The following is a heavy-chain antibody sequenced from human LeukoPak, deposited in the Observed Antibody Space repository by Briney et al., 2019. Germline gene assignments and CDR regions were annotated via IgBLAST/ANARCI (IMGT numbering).Heavy chain of an antibody. CDR1: GFTFSSYS. CDR3: ARDPAYDGYYFDY. CDR2: ISNSGDTI. V-gene: IGHV3-48*02. Sequence: GGSLRLSCAASGFTFSSYSMNWVRQAPGQGLEWVSYISNSGDTIYYADSVRGRFTISRDNAKNSLYLQMNSLRDEDTAVYYWARDPAYDGYYFDYWGEGTLVTVSS. J-gene: IGHJ4*02. D-gene: IGHD5-12*01.